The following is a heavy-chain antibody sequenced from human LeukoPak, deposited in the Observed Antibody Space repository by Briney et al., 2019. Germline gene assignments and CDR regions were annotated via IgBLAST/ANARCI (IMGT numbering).Heavy chain of an antibody. CDR3: ARSTPSPYGDPRGYFDY. CDR2: MNPNSGNT. Sequence: ASVKVSCKASGYTFTSYDINWVRQATGQGLEWMGWMNPNSGNTGYAQKFQGRVTMTRNTSISTAYMELSSLRSEDMAVYYCARSTPSPYGDPRGYFDYWGQGTLVTVSS. D-gene: IGHD4-17*01. J-gene: IGHJ4*02. V-gene: IGHV1-8*01. CDR1: GYTFTSYD.